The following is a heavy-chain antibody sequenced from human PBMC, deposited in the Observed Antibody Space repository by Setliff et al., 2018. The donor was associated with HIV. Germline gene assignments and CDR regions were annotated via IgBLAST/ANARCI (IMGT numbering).Heavy chain of an antibody. Sequence: PGGSLRLSCAASGFTFSSYARSWVRQVPGKGLEWVATIKKDGSEIYYVDSVKGRFTISRDNARTSVYLEMRSLRVEDTAVYLCANLWEMGAWGQGTLVTVSS. CDR1: GFTFSSYA. CDR3: ANLWEMGA. J-gene: IGHJ5*02. D-gene: IGHD1-26*01. CDR2: IKKDGSEI. V-gene: IGHV3-7*01.